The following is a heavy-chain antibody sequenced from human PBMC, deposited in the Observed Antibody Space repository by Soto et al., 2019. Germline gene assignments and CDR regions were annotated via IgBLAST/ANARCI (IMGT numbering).Heavy chain of an antibody. J-gene: IGHJ5*02. CDR3: ASVQPGIAAAGT. Sequence: ASVKVSCKASGYTFTSYGISWVRQAPGQGLEWMGWIGAYNGNTNYAQKLQGRVTMTTDTSTSTAYMELRSLRSDDTAVYYCASVQPGIAAAGTWGQGTLVTVSS. D-gene: IGHD6-13*01. CDR2: IGAYNGNT. CDR1: GYTFTSYG. V-gene: IGHV1-18*04.